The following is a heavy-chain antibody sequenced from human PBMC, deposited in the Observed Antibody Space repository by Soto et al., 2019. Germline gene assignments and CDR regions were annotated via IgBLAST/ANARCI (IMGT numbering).Heavy chain of an antibody. V-gene: IGHV4-39*01. J-gene: IGHJ4*02. CDR2: IYYRGNA. CDR1: DDSINSDKYY. CDR3: ARLEGLATPSYYFDF. Sequence: QLQLQESGPGLVKPSETLSLTCSVSDDSINSDKYYWGWIRQPPGKGLEWIGSIYYRGNAYYNPSLQTRVTISLDKSRSQFSLKRNSVTAADSAVYFCARLEGLATPSYYFDFWGPGALVTVSS. D-gene: IGHD3-9*01.